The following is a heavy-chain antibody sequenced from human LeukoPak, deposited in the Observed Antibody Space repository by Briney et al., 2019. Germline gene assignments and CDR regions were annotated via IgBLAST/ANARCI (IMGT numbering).Heavy chain of an antibody. CDR1: GGSFSGYY. J-gene: IGHJ6*03. Sequence: PSETLSLTCAVYGGSFSGYYWSWIRQPPGKGLEWIGEINHSASTNYNPSLKSRVTISVDTSKNHSSLKLSSVTVADTAVYYCARSRRDGYNYVIVAPIDVWGKGTTVTVS. CDR3: ARSRRDGYNYVIVAPIDV. CDR2: INHSAST. V-gene: IGHV4-34*01. D-gene: IGHD5-24*01.